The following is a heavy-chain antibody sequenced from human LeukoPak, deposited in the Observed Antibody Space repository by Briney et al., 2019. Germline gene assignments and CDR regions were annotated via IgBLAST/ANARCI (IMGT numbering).Heavy chain of an antibody. D-gene: IGHD3-22*01. Sequence: ASVKVSCKASGYTFTGYYMHWVRQAPGRGLEWMGWINPNSGGTNYAQKFQGRVTMTRDTSISTAYMELSRLRSDDTAVYYCARDRGMNYYDSSGYPKYYFDYWGQGTLVTVSS. CDR3: ARDRGMNYYDSSGYPKYYFDY. J-gene: IGHJ4*02. CDR2: INPNSGGT. CDR1: GYTFTGYY. V-gene: IGHV1-2*02.